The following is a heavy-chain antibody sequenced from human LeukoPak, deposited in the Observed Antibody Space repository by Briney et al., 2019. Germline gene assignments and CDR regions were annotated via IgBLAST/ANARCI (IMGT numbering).Heavy chain of an antibody. Sequence: ASVRVSCKASGYTFTSYYMHWVRQAPGQGLEWMGIINPSGGSTSYAQKFQGRVTMTRDMSTSTVYMELSSLRSEDTAVYYCARAESYYNAFDIWGQGTMVTVSS. J-gene: IGHJ3*02. CDR2: INPSGGST. D-gene: IGHD1-26*01. CDR3: ARAESYYNAFDI. V-gene: IGHV1-46*01. CDR1: GYTFTSYY.